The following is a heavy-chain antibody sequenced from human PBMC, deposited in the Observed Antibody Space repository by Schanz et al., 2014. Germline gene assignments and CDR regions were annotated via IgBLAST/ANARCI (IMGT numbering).Heavy chain of an antibody. J-gene: IGHJ4*02. CDR2: ITRQGTT. CDR1: GFTVNNYA. D-gene: IGHD6-19*01. Sequence: EVQLLESGGGLVQPGGSLRLSCTVSGFTVNNYAMNWVRQAPGRGLEWVSGITRQGTTYYADFVKGRFSISRDLSSNTLYLQMNSLRADDSAIYYCAKDHPSSGWPAFDVWGQGTQVNDSS. V-gene: IGHV3-23*01. CDR3: AKDHPSSGWPAFDV.